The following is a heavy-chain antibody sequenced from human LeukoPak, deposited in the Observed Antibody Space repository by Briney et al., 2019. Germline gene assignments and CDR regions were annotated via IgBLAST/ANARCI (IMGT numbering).Heavy chain of an antibody. Sequence: PGGSLRLSCAASGFTFSSYAMSWVRQAPGKGLEWVSAISASGGGTYYADSVKGRFTISRDNSKNTLYLQMNSLRAEDAAVYYCAKGSSSSRPYYFDHWGQGALVTVSS. CDR1: GFTFSSYA. V-gene: IGHV3-23*01. J-gene: IGHJ4*02. CDR3: AKGSSSSRPYYFDH. CDR2: ISASGGGT. D-gene: IGHD6-6*01.